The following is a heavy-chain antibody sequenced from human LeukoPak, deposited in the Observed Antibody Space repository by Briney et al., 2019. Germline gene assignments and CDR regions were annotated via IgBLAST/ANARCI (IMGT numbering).Heavy chain of an antibody. V-gene: IGHV3-23*01. CDR3: AKGYYGSGSYGWFDY. Sequence: PGGSLRLSCAASGFTLSSYGMSWVRQAPGKGLEWVSAISGSGGSTYYADSVKGRFTISRDNSKNTLYLQMNSLRAEDTAVYSCAKGYYGSGSYGWFDYWGQGTLVTVSS. CDR2: ISGSGGST. J-gene: IGHJ4*02. D-gene: IGHD3-10*01. CDR1: GFTLSSYG.